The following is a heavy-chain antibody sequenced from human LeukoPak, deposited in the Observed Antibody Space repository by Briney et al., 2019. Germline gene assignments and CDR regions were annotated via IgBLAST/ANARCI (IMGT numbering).Heavy chain of an antibody. D-gene: IGHD3-9*01. CDR3: AGVSDDILTGYYSFDY. V-gene: IGHV4-34*01. J-gene: IGHJ4*02. CDR2: INHSGST. Sequence: SETLSLTCAVYGGSFSGYYWSWIRQPPGKGLEWIGEINHSGSTNYNPSLKSRVTISVDTSKNQFSLKLSSVTAADTAVYYCAGVSDDILTGYYSFDYWGQGTLVTVSS. CDR1: GGSFSGYY.